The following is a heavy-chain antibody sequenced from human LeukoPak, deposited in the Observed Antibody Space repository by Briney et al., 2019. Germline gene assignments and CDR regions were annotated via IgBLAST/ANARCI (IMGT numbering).Heavy chain of an antibody. CDR3: ARYTYELNAFDI. CDR2: ISSSGGTI. V-gene: IGHV3-48*03. J-gene: IGHJ3*02. D-gene: IGHD5-18*01. CDR1: GFTFSSYA. Sequence: GGSLRLSCAASGFTFSSYAMSWVRQAPGKGLEWVSYISSSGGTISHADSVKGRFTISRDNAKNSLYLQMNSLRAEDTAVYYYARYTYELNAFDIWGQGTMVTVSS.